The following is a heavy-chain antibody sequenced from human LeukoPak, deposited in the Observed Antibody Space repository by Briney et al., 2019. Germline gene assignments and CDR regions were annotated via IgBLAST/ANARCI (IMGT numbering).Heavy chain of an antibody. V-gene: IGHV3-66*01. J-gene: IGHJ3*02. Sequence: GGSLRLSCAASGFTVSSNYMSWVRQAPGKGLGWVSVIYSGGSTYYADSVKGRFTISRDNSKNTLYLQMNSLRAEDTAVYYCARDSRASGIDAFDIWGQGTMVTVSS. CDR2: IYSGGST. D-gene: IGHD6-13*01. CDR3: ARDSRASGIDAFDI. CDR1: GFTVSSNY.